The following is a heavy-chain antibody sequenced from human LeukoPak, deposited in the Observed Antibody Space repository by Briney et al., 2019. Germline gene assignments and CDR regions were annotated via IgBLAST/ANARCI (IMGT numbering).Heavy chain of an antibody. CDR1: GYTFTSYG. D-gene: IGHD6-13*01. CDR3: ARLLFSSQPSFFDY. Sequence: ASVKVSCKASGYTFTSYGISWVRQAPGQGLEWMGWISAYNGNTNYAQKLQGRVTMTTGTSTSTAYMELRSLRSDDTAVYYCARLLFSSQPSFFDYWGQGTLVTVSS. V-gene: IGHV1-18*01. CDR2: ISAYNGNT. J-gene: IGHJ4*02.